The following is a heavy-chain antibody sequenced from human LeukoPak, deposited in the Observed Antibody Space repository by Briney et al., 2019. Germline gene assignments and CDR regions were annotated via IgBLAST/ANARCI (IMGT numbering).Heavy chain of an antibody. Sequence: SETLSLTCTVSGGSVSGYYWSWPRQPPGKGLEWIAYISHSGNTNYNPSLKSRVTISKDTSKNQFSLRLNSVTAADTAVYRCARGAGWYEYWGQGTLVTVSS. V-gene: IGHV4-59*02. CDR2: ISHSGNT. J-gene: IGHJ4*02. CDR3: ARGAGWYEY. D-gene: IGHD6-19*01. CDR1: GGSVSGYY.